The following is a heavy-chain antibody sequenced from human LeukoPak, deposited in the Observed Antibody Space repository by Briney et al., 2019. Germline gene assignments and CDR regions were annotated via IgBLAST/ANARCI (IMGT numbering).Heavy chain of an antibody. CDR1: GYTFTSYY. J-gene: IGHJ4*02. Sequence: ASVTVSCTASGYTFTSYYMHWVRQAPGQGLEWMGIINPSGGSTSYAQKFQGRVTMTRDMSTSTVYMELSSLRSEDTAVYYCARGVARSSKFHFSYYFDYWGQGTLVTVSS. CDR3: ARGVARSSKFHFSYYFDY. D-gene: IGHD6-6*01. CDR2: INPSGGST. V-gene: IGHV1-46*01.